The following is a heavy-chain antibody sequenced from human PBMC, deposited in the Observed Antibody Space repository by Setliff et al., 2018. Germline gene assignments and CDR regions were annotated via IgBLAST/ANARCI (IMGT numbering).Heavy chain of an antibody. V-gene: IGHV4-59*04. CDR2: ISQTGTT. D-gene: IGHD1-1*01. CDR3: ATTGTYRYFDY. Sequence: PSETLSLTCTVSGGPFSGASIWSWIRQPPGKGLEWIGYISQTGTTYSNPSLKSRVTMSVDTSKNQFSLRLNSVTASDTAVYYCATTGTYRYFDYWGQGTLVTVSS. CDR1: GGPFSGAS. J-gene: IGHJ4*02.